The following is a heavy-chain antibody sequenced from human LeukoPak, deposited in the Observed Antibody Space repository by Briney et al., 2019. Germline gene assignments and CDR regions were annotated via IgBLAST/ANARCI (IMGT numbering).Heavy chain of an antibody. D-gene: IGHD3-22*01. J-gene: IGHJ4*02. CDR2: ISSSSSYI. CDR3: AKDSTYYYDSSGLSPLDY. V-gene: IGHV3-21*01. Sequence: PGGSLRLSCAASGFTFSSYSMNWVRQAPGKGLEWVSSISSSSSYIYYADSVKGRFTISRDNAKNSLYLQMNSLRAEDTAVYYCAKDSTYYYDSSGLSPLDYWGQGTLVTVSS. CDR1: GFTFSSYS.